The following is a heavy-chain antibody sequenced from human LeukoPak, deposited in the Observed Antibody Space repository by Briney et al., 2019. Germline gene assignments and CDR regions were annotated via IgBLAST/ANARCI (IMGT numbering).Heavy chain of an antibody. V-gene: IGHV1-69*05. CDR1: GGTFSSYA. D-gene: IGHD3-22*01. CDR2: IIPIFGTA. Sequence: GSSVKVSCKASGGTFSSYAIGWVRQAPGQGLEWMGRIIPIFGTANYAQKFQGRVTITTDESTSTAYMELSSLRSEDTAVYYCARHGSGYKFDPWGQGTLVTVSS. J-gene: IGHJ5*02. CDR3: ARHGSGYKFDP.